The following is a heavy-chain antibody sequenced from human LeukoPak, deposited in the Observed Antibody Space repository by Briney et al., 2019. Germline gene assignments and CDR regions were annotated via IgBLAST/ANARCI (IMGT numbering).Heavy chain of an antibody. D-gene: IGHD3-3*01. Sequence: ASVKVSCKASGYTFTSCGISWVRQAPGQGLEWMGWISAYNGNTNYAQKLQGRVTMTTDTSTSTAYMELRSLRSDDTAVYYCARDRYYDFWSGSHYFDYWGQGTLVTVSS. V-gene: IGHV1-18*01. J-gene: IGHJ4*02. CDR3: ARDRYYDFWSGSHYFDY. CDR1: GYTFTSCG. CDR2: ISAYNGNT.